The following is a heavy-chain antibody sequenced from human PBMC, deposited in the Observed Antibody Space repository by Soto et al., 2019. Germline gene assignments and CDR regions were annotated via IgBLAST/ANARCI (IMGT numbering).Heavy chain of an antibody. V-gene: IGHV3-30*18. D-gene: IGHD3-22*01. CDR1: GFTFSSYG. CDR2: ISYDGSNK. J-gene: IGHJ4*02. Sequence: GWLRGACSASGFTFSSYGMHWVRQAPGKGLEWVAVISYDGSNKYYADSVKGRFTISRDNSKNTLYLQMNSLRAEDTAAYYCAKDSTMIVVVSLFDYWGQGTLVTVYS. CDR3: AKDSTMIVVVSLFDY.